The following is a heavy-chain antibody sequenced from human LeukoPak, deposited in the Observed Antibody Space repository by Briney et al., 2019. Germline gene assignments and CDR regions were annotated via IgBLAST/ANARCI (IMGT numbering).Heavy chain of an antibody. CDR2: INHSGSP. CDR3: ARRYYDFWSGYRYYFDY. Sequence: GSLRLSCAASGFTFSSYWMTWIRQPPGKGLEWIGEINHSGSPNYNPSLKSRVTISVDTSKNQFSLKLSSVTAADTAVYYCARRYYDFWSGYRYYFDYWGQGTLVTVSS. V-gene: IGHV4-34*01. CDR1: GFTFSSYW. D-gene: IGHD3-3*01. J-gene: IGHJ4*02.